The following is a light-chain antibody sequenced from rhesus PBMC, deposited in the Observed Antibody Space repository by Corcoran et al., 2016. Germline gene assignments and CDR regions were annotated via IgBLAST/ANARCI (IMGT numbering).Light chain of an antibody. Sequence: DIQMTQSPSSLSASVGDTVTITCQASQGISKYLAWYQQKPGKAPKLLIYDASTLQSGVPSRFSGTGSGTELPLTISRQQPEDFATDYCKKHNSYPPYSFGQGTKVEIK. J-gene: IGKJ2*01. CDR2: DAS. CDR1: QGISKY. CDR3: KKHNSYPPYS. V-gene: IGKV1-25*01.